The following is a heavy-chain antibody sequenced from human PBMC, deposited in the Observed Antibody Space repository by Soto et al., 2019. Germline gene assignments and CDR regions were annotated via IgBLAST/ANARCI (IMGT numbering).Heavy chain of an antibody. V-gene: IGHV1-69*06. CDR1: GGTFSSYA. CDR3: AYYYDSSGYYHDAFDI. CDR2: IIPIFGTA. J-gene: IGHJ3*02. D-gene: IGHD3-22*01. Sequence: SVKVSCKASGGTFSSYAISWVRQAPVQGLEWMGWIIPIFGTANYAQKFQGRVTITADKSKSTAYMELSSLRSEDTAVYYCAYYYDSSGYYHDAFDIWGQGTMVTVSS.